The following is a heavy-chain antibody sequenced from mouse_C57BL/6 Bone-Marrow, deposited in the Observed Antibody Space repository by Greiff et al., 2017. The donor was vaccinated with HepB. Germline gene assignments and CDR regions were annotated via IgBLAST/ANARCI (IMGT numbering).Heavy chain of an antibody. CDR1: GYTFTNYW. V-gene: IGHV1-63*01. D-gene: IGHD1-1*01. CDR2: IYPGGGYT. CDR3: ARQPNYYGSSYWYFDV. Sequence: QVQLQQSGAELVRPGTSVKMSCKASGYTFTNYWIGWAKQRPGHGLEWIGDIYPGGGYTNYNEKFKGKATLTADKSSSTAYMQFSSLTSEDSAIYYCARQPNYYGSSYWYFDVWGTGTTVTVSS. J-gene: IGHJ1*03.